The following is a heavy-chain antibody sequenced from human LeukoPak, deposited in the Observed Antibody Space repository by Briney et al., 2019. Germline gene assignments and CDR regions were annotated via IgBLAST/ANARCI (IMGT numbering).Heavy chain of an antibody. CDR2: ISYDGSNK. CDR1: GFTFSSYG. Sequence: GGSLRLSCAASGFTFSSYGMHWVRQAPGKGLEWVAVISYDGSNKYYADSVKGRFTISRDNSKNTLYLQMNSLRAEDTAVYYCAKDPVNHQRLAYYYYGMDVWGQGTTVTVSS. D-gene: IGHD6-25*01. V-gene: IGHV3-30*18. CDR3: AKDPVNHQRLAYYYYGMDV. J-gene: IGHJ6*02.